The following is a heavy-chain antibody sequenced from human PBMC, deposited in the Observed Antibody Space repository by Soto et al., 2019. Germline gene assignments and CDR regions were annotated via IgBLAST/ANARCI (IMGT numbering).Heavy chain of an antibody. Sequence: QVQLVQSGAEVKKPGSSVKVSCKASGGTFSSYAISWVRPAPGQGLEWMGGIIPIFGTANYAQKFQGRVTXAASEXXSTAYMELSSLRSEDRAVYYCARKRQWLTYNWFDPWGQGTLVTVSS. CDR2: IIPIFGTA. CDR3: ARKRQWLTYNWFDP. J-gene: IGHJ5*02. D-gene: IGHD6-19*01. CDR1: GGTFSSYA. V-gene: IGHV1-69*12.